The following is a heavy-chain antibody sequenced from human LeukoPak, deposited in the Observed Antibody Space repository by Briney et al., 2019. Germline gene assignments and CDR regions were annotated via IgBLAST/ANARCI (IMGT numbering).Heavy chain of an antibody. V-gene: IGHV4-34*01. CDR1: GGSFSGYY. Sequence: SETLSLTCAVYGGSFSGYYWSWIRQPPGKGLEWIGEINHSGSTNYNPSLKSRVTTSVGTSKNQFSLKLSSVTAADTAVYYCARGPYSSSWVQFYGYWGQGTLVTVSS. D-gene: IGHD6-13*01. J-gene: IGHJ4*02. CDR2: INHSGST. CDR3: ARGPYSSSWVQFYGY.